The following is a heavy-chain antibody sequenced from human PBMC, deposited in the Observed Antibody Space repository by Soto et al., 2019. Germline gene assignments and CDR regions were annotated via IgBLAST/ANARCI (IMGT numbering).Heavy chain of an antibody. CDR3: ARDLGDSSGYTNLDY. CDR1: GGSFSGYY. CDR2: INHSGST. D-gene: IGHD3-22*01. J-gene: IGHJ4*02. V-gene: IGHV4-34*01. Sequence: SETLSLTCAVYGGSFSGYYWSWIRQPPGKGLEWIGEINHSGSTNYNPSLKSRVTISVDTSKNQFSLKLSSVTAADTAVYYCARDLGDSSGYTNLDYWGQGTLVTVSS.